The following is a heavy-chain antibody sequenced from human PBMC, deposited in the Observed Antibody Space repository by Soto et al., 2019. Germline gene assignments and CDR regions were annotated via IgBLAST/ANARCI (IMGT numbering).Heavy chain of an antibody. Sequence: QLQLQESGSRLVKPSQTLSLTCAVFGASITSGGYSGSWIRQPPGQGLDWIGYIYHSRDTFYSPSLSGRSTISVDTSKKQFSLNLASVTAADTAVYYCARYLLRGVIDYWGQGSLVTVSS. J-gene: IGHJ4*02. CDR1: GASITSGGYS. V-gene: IGHV4-30-2*01. CDR3: ARYLLRGVIDY. CDR2: IYHSRDT. D-gene: IGHD3-10*01.